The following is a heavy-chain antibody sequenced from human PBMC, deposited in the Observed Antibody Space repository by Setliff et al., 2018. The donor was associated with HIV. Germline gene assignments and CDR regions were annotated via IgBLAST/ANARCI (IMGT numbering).Heavy chain of an antibody. D-gene: IGHD6-13*01. CDR2: TSAYNGNT. J-gene: IGHJ6*02. CDR3: AKSPYSSSWYWGPQNYYGMDV. V-gene: IGHV1-18*01. Sequence: ASVKVSCKASGYTFTSYGISWVRQAPGQGLEWMGWTSAYNGNTNYAQKLQGRVTMTTDTSTSTAYMELRSLRSDDTAVYYCAKSPYSSSWYWGPQNYYGMDVWGQGTTVTVSS. CDR1: GYTFTSYG.